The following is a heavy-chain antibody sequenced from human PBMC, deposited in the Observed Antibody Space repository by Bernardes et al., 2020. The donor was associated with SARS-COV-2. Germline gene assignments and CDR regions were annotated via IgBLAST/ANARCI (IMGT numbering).Heavy chain of an antibody. V-gene: IGHV3-23*01. Sequence: GGSLRLFCAASGFTFRGYGMSWVRQAPGKGLEWVSSINGRGGSTDYTDSVKGRFIMSRDNSKNTVHLQMHSLGAEDTAVYYCARVPVYYGSGNLIPYGLDGWGQGTTV. CDR3: ARVPVYYGSGNLIPYGLDG. D-gene: IGHD3-10*01. CDR2: INGRGGST. CDR1: GFTFRGYG. J-gene: IGHJ6*02.